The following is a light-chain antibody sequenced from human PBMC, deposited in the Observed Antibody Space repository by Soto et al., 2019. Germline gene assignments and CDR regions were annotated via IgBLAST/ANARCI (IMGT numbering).Light chain of an antibody. V-gene: IGKV1-12*01. J-gene: IGKJ2*01. CDR3: QQANRFPYT. CDR1: QGISSW. CDR2: AAS. Sequence: DIQMTQSPSSVSSSVGDRVTITCRASQGISSWLAWYQQKPWKGPKLLIYAASSLQSGGPTRFSGSESGTDFTLTISRLQSEDLGSDYCQQANRFPYTFRQGPKLEIK.